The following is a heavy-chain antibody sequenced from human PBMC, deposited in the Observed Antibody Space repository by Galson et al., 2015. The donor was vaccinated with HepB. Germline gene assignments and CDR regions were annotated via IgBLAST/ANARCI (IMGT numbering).Heavy chain of an antibody. J-gene: IGHJ6*02. V-gene: IGHV3-30-3*01. CDR3: ARESNSYSSGYGMDV. CDR2: ISNDGSNQ. D-gene: IGHD6-19*01. Sequence: SLRLSCAASGFTFRSYAMHWVRQAPGKGLEWVAVISNDGSNQFFAGSVRGRFTISRDNSKNTLYLQMNSLGPEDTAVYFCARESNSYSSGYGMDVWGQGTTVTVSS. CDR1: GFTFRSYA.